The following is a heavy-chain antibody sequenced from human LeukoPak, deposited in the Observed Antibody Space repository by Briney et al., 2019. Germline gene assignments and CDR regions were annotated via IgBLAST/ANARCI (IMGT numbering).Heavy chain of an antibody. Sequence: SETLSLTCGVSGGSITNTNYWTWVRQPPGKGLEWIGEVNLQGSTNYNPSLMGRVAIAVDTSENHISLQLTSVTAADTAAYYCAREGGPYRPLDYSGQGTPVTVSS. J-gene: IGHJ4*02. V-gene: IGHV4-4*02. CDR2: VNLQGST. CDR3: AREGGPYRPLDY. CDR1: GGSITNTNY.